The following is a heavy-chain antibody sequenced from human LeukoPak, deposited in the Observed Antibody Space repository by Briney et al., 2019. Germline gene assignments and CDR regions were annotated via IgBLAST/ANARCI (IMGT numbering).Heavy chain of an antibody. CDR2: ISPSGKTI. CDR3: ARDRNDYDSSSSQGPFDI. Sequence: GGSLRLSCAASGFTFRAYYMTWIRQAPGKGLEWVSYISPSGKTIYYADSVKGRFTISRDNARNSLYLEMNSLRAEDTAVYYCARDRNDYDSSSSQGPFDIWGQGTMVTVSS. J-gene: IGHJ3*02. D-gene: IGHD3-22*01. V-gene: IGHV3-11*04. CDR1: GFTFRAYY.